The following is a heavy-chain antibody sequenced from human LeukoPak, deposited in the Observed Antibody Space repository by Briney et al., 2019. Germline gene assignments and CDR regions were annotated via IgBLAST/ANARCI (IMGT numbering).Heavy chain of an antibody. CDR1: GGSISSGDYY. Sequence: SETLSLTCTVSGGSISSGDYYWSWIRQPPGKGLEWIGYIYYSGSTYYNPSLKSRVTISVDTSKNQFSLKLSSVTAADTAVCYCASDDYSNYLGAFDIWGQGTMVTVSS. CDR2: IYYSGST. D-gene: IGHD4-11*01. V-gene: IGHV4-30-4*01. J-gene: IGHJ3*02. CDR3: ASDDYSNYLGAFDI.